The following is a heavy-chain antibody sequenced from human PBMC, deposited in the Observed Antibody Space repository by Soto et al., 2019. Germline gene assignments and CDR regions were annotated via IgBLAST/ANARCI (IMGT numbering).Heavy chain of an antibody. CDR3: ARQFPSYYGGYPGGDY. Sequence: QLQLQESGPGLVKPSETLSLTCTVSGGAISSSSYYWGWIRQPPGKGLEWIGSIYYSGSTYYNPSLKSRVTISVDTSKNQFSLMLSSVTAVDTAVYYCARQFPSYYGGYPGGDYWGQGTLVTVSS. CDR2: IYYSGST. D-gene: IGHD4-17*01. CDR1: GGAISSSSYY. V-gene: IGHV4-39*01. J-gene: IGHJ4*02.